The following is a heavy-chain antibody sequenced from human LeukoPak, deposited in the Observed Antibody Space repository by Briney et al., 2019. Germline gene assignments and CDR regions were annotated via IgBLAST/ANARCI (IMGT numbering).Heavy chain of an antibody. CDR3: TRFSFGRNWFDP. Sequence: SETLSLTCTVSGDSIGTYYWTWIRQPPGKGVEWIAYIHYSGTTNYNPSLKSRLTISVDTSKNQYSLKLRSVTPADTAVYFCTRFSFGRNWFDPWGHGTLVAVSS. V-gene: IGHV4-59*01. CDR1: GDSIGTYY. D-gene: IGHD3-10*01. J-gene: IGHJ5*02. CDR2: IHYSGTT.